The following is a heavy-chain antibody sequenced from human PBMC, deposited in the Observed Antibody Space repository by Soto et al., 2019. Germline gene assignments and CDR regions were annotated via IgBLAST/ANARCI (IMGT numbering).Heavy chain of an antibody. Sequence: QVQLVQSGPEVKKPGASVKVSCKSSGYTFTSYGIYWVRQAPGQGLEWMGWISSYNGKTNYAQKFQGRVTMTTDTSTSTAYMELRSLRSDDTAVYYCARAVPGNLDIYNWCGPWGQGTLVTVSS. CDR1: GYTFTSYG. D-gene: IGHD6-19*01. J-gene: IGHJ5*02. CDR3: ARAVPGNLDIYNWCGP. CDR2: ISSYNGKT. V-gene: IGHV1-18*01.